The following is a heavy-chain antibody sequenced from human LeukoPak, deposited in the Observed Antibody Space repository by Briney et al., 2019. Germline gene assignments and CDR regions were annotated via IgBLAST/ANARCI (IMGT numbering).Heavy chain of an antibody. Sequence: GGSLRLSCAASGFTFSSYAMSWVRQAPGKGLEWVSAISGSGGSTYYADSVKGRFTISRDNSKNTLYLQMNSLRAEDTAVYYCAKASIAVAGRRGYFDYWGQGTLVTVSS. CDR3: AKASIAVAGRRGYFDY. CDR2: ISGSGGST. D-gene: IGHD6-19*01. V-gene: IGHV3-23*01. J-gene: IGHJ4*02. CDR1: GFTFSSYA.